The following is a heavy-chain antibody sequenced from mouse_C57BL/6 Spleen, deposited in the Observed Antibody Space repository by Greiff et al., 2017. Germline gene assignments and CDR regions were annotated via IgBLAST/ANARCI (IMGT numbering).Heavy chain of an antibody. D-gene: IGHD2-9*01. J-gene: IGHJ2*01. CDR2: ISSGSSTI. CDR3: ARPYYGYDGQYFDY. V-gene: IGHV5-17*01. Sequence: EVQRVESGGGLVKPGGSLKLSCAASGFTFSDYGMHWVRQAPEKGLEWVVYISSGSSTIYYADTVKGRFTISRDNAKNTLFLQMTSLRSEDTAMYYCARPYYGYDGQYFDYWGQGTTLTVSS. CDR1: GFTFSDYG.